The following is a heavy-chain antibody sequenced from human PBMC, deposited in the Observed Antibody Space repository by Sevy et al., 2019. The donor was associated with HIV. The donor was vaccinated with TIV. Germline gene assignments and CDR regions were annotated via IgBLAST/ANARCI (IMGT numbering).Heavy chain of an antibody. CDR3: ARGTAAAAPAYYYWYYMDV. Sequence: SETLSLTCTVSGSISSYYWSWIRQSPGKGLEWIGDIYYNSGGTNYNPSLKSRVTISVDTSKNQFSLKLSSVTAADTAVYYCARGTAAAAPAYYYWYYMDVWAKGTTVTVSS. CDR1: GSISSYY. V-gene: IGHV4-59*01. J-gene: IGHJ6*03. D-gene: IGHD6-13*01. CDR2: IYYNSGGT.